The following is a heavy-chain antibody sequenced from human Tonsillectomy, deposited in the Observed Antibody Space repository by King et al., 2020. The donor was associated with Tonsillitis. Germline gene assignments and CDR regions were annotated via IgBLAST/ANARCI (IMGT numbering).Heavy chain of an antibody. V-gene: IGHV4-39*01. CDR1: GGSISRSSYY. D-gene: IGHD5-24*01. J-gene: IGHJ4*02. CDR3: ARQPIEMATITGTFEY. Sequence: QLQLQESGPGLVKPSETLSLTCTVSGGSISRSSYYWGWIRQPPGKGLEWIGSIHYSGSTYYNPSLKSRVTISVDTSNKQFFLRLSSVTAADTAVYYCARQPIEMATITGTFEYWGQGTLVTVSS. CDR2: IHYSGST.